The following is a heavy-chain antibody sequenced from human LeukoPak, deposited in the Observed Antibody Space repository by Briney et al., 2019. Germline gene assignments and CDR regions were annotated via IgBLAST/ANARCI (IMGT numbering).Heavy chain of an antibody. V-gene: IGHV4-39*02. Sequence: PSETLSLTCTVSGDSVTSGGFYWAWLRQPPGQGLEWIATVYYTGSTYYNPSPKSLVTISIDTSKNHFSLKLRSMVAPETAVYYCARHSGSGSLSRPFDPWGQGTLVTVSS. CDR2: VYYTGST. D-gene: IGHD3-10*01. CDR1: GDSVTSGGFY. J-gene: IGHJ5*02. CDR3: ARHSGSGSLSRPFDP.